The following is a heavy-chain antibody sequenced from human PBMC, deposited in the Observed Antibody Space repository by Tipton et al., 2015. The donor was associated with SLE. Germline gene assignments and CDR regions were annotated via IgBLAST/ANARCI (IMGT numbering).Heavy chain of an antibody. V-gene: IGHV4-59*12. Sequence: TLSLTCTVSGGPISSYYWAWIRQPPGTGLEWIGYNYYNGDTNSNASLKSRLIISVDTSKNQFSLKLSSVTAADTAVYYCARDLEGYSSTWFTWGQGTLVTVSS. CDR2: NYYNGDT. J-gene: IGHJ5*02. CDR1: GGPISSYY. D-gene: IGHD6-13*01. CDR3: ARDLEGYSSTWFT.